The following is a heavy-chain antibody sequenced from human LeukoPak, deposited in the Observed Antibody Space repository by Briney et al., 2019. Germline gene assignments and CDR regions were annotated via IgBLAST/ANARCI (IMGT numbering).Heavy chain of an antibody. J-gene: IGHJ5*02. Sequence: GASVKVSCKASGYTFTGYYMHWVRQAPGQGLEWMGWINPNSGGTNYAQKFQGRVTMTRDTSISTAYMELSRLRSDDTAVYYCARSVTTPGGRWFDPWGQGTLVTVSS. V-gene: IGHV1-2*02. D-gene: IGHD4-17*01. CDR2: INPNSGGT. CDR3: ARSVTTPGGRWFDP. CDR1: GYTFTGYY.